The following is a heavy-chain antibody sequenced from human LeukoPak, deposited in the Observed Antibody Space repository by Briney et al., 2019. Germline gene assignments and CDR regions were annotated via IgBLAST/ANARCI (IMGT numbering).Heavy chain of an antibody. D-gene: IGHD3-22*01. J-gene: IGHJ4*02. CDR3: TSYDSSGYYSDALLG. V-gene: IGHV3-15*07. CDR2: IKSKTDGGTT. CDR1: GFTFSSYW. Sequence: GGSLRLSCAASGFTFSSYWMNWVRQAPGKGLEWVGRIKSKTDGGTTDYAAPVKGRFTISRDDSKNTLYLQMNSLKTEDTAVYYCTSYDSSGYYSDALLGWGQGTLVTVSS.